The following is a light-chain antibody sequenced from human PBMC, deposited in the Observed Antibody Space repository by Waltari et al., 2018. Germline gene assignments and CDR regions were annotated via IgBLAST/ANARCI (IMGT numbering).Light chain of an antibody. J-gene: IGKJ5*01. V-gene: IGKV3-15*01. CDR3: PQYNNWLRG. CDR2: GAS. Sequence: EIVRTQSQATRSVSPGERATLSCRASQSVSSNLAWYHQKPGQPHRLLIYGASTRATVIQARFNGSGSGTEFTLTISSLQSADFAVYYCPQYNNWLRGFGQGTRLEIK. CDR1: QSVSSN.